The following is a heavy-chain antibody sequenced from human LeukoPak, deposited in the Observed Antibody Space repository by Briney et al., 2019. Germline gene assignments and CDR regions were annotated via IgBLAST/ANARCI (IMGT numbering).Heavy chain of an antibody. Sequence: SETLSLTCTVSGGSISSSSCYWGWIRQPPGKGLEWIGSIYYSGSTYYNPSLKSRVTISVDTSKNQFSLKLSSVTAADTAVYYCARDPIIVVVPAAMRLDNWFDPWGQGTLVTVSS. CDR3: ARDPIIVVVPAAMRLDNWFDP. D-gene: IGHD2-2*01. V-gene: IGHV4-39*02. J-gene: IGHJ5*02. CDR1: GGSISSSSCY. CDR2: IYYSGST.